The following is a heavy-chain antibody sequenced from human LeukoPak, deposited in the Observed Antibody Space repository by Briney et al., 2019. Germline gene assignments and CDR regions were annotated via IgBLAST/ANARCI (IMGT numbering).Heavy chain of an antibody. V-gene: IGHV4-34*01. J-gene: IGHJ4*02. CDR2: INHSGST. Sequence: KTSETLSLTCAVYGGSFSGYYWSWIRQPPGKGLEWIGEINHSGSTNYNPSLKSRVTISVDTSKNQFSLKLSSVTAADAAVYYCASRLRGLLLGEYHYFDYWGQGTLVTVSS. CDR1: GGSFSGYY. CDR3: ASRLRGLLLGEYHYFDY. D-gene: IGHD3-22*01.